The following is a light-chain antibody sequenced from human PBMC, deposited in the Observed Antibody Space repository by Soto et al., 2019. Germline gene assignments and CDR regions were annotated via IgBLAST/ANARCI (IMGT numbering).Light chain of an antibody. CDR3: SSYTTSNALHDV. V-gene: IGLV2-14*01. CDR2: DVS. CDR1: SSDVGDYNY. Sequence: QSALTQPASVSGSPGQSITISCTGTSSDVGDYNYVSWYQQHPGKAPKLMIFDVSNRPSGVSNRFSGSKSGNTASLTISVLQAEDETDYYCSSYTTSNALHDVFGTGTKVTVL. J-gene: IGLJ1*01.